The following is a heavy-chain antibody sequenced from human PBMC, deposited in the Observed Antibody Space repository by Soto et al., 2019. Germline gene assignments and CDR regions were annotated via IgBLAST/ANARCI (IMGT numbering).Heavy chain of an antibody. Sequence: PSETLSLTCRVSGASVSSVGYYWTWLRQYSGRGLEFIGYISHSGITYHNPSLQSRPTLSVDTSKNHFSLDLRSVTCADTAIYHCAAACSSCLLFQPWGQGILVTVSS. CDR2: ISHSGIT. J-gene: IGHJ5*01. D-gene: IGHD6-13*01. V-gene: IGHV4-31*03. CDR1: GASVSSVGYY. CDR3: AAACSSCLLFQP.